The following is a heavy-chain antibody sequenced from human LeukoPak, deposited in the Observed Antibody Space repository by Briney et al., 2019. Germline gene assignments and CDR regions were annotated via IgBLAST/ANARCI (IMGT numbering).Heavy chain of an antibody. CDR2: IYSGGST. CDR3: ALGLVTDY. V-gene: IGHV3-66*01. Sequence: PGVSLTLSCAASGFPFSSYAMSWVRQAPGKGLEWVSVIYSGGSTYYADSVKCRFTISRDNSKNTLYLQMNSLRGEDTAVYYCALGLVTDYWGQGTVLSVSS. CDR1: GFPFSSYA. J-gene: IGHJ4*02. D-gene: IGHD3-9*01.